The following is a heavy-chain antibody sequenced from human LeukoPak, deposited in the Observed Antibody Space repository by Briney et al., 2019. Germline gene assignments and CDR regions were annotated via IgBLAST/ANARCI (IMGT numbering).Heavy chain of an antibody. J-gene: IGHJ4*02. V-gene: IGHV3-23*01. D-gene: IGHD3-9*01. CDR3: TTDRAYDWLPLVF. Sequence: GGSLRLSCAASGFTFSTNAMTWVRQPPGKGLEWVSAINENSVYIYYADSVQGRFSISRDNSRNTLYLQMHSLRAEDTAVYYCTTDRAYDWLPLVFWGQGTLVTVSS. CDR1: GFTFSTNA. CDR2: INENSVYI.